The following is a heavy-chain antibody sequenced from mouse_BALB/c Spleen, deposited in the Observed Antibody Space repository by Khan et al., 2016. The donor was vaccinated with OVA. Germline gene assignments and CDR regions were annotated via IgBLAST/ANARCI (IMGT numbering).Heavy chain of an antibody. CDR3: ARHGSTSWFAY. V-gene: IGHV1-31*01. D-gene: IGHD1-1*01. J-gene: IGHJ3*01. Sequence: VQLQQPGPELMKPGASVKISCKASGYSFTSYYIHWVKQSHGKTLEWIGYIDPFNGGSTYNQKFNVKATLTVDKSSNTAYMHLSSLTSKDSAVYYCARHGSTSWFAYWGQGTLVTVSA. CDR1: GYSFTSYY. CDR2: IDPFNGGS.